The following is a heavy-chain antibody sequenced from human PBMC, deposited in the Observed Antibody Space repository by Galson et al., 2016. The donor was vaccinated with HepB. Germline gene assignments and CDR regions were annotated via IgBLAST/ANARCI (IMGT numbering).Heavy chain of an antibody. D-gene: IGHD6-13*01. CDR2: IYYSGNT. CDR3: ARDQYRTNWFYSDL. V-gene: IGHV4-59*01. J-gene: IGHJ4*02. CDR1: GGSINTYY. Sequence: SETLSLTCTVSGGSINTYYWSWIRQPPGKGLEWIGHIYYSGNTKYNASLKGRVSISVDTSKNQFSLKLTSVTAADTAVYYCARDQYRTNWFYSDLWGQGALVTVSS.